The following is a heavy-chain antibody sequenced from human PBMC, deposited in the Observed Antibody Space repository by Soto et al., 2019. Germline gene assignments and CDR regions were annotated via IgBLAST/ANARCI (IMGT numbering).Heavy chain of an antibody. Sequence: PGGSLRLSCAASGFTFSSYAMHWVRQAPGKGLEWVAVISYDGSNKYYADSVKGRFTISRDNSKNTLYLQMNSLRAEDTAVYYCARGLWARLYYYYYGMDVWGQGTTVTVSS. CDR3: ARGLWARLYYYYYGMDV. CDR1: GFTFSSYA. J-gene: IGHJ6*02. D-gene: IGHD6-6*01. V-gene: IGHV3-30-3*01. CDR2: ISYDGSNK.